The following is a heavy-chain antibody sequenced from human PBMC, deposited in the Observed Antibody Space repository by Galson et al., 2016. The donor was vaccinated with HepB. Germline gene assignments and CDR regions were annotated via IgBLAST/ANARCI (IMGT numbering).Heavy chain of an antibody. CDR1: GFTFGSYA. Sequence: SLRLSCAASGFTFGSYAMTWVRQAPGKGLTCVSSISPSGWSSHNADSVKGRFTTSRDNSKFTLYLQMNSLRAEDTAVYYCARHLRVGSGAHRDVFDIWGRGTMVSVSS. J-gene: IGHJ3*02. CDR3: ARHLRVGSGAHRDVFDI. D-gene: IGHD4/OR15-4a*01. V-gene: IGHV3-23*01. CDR2: ISPSGWSS.